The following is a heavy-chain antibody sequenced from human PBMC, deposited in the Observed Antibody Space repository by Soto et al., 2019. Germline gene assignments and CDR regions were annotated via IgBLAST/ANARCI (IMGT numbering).Heavy chain of an antibody. V-gene: IGHV3-30*18. CDR3: AKDRGSGSYYSSHLDY. CDR2: ISYDGSNK. D-gene: IGHD3-10*01. Sequence: QVQLVESGGGVVQPGRSLRLSCAVSGFTFSNYGMHWVRQAPGKGLEWVAVISYDGSNKHYADSVKGRFTISRDNSKNTLYLQMKSLRAEDTAVYYCAKDRGSGSYYSSHLDYWGQGTLVTVSS. CDR1: GFTFSNYG. J-gene: IGHJ4*02.